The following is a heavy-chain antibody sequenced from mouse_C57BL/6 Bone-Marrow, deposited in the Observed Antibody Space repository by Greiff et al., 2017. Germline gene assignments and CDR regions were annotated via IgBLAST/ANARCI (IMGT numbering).Heavy chain of an antibody. D-gene: IGHD1-1*01. CDR3: TSFTTVVATDY. J-gene: IGHJ4*01. V-gene: IGHV14-4*01. CDR2: IDPENGDT. Sequence: QLQQSGAELVRPGASVKLSCTASGFNIKDDYMHWVKQRPEQGLEWIGWIDPENGDTEYASKFQGKATITADTSSNTAYLQLSSLTSEDTAVYYCTSFTTVVATDYWGQGTSVTVSS. CDR1: GFNIKDDY.